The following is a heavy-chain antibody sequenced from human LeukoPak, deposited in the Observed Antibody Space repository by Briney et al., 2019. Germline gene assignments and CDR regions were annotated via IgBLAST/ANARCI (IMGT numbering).Heavy chain of an antibody. CDR3: ATSRQLLDNWFDP. CDR1: GDSISSSSYY. D-gene: IGHD2-2*01. Sequence: PSQTLSLTCTISGDSISSSSYYWGWIRQPPGKGLEWIGSIYYSGSTYYNPSLKSRVTISLATSRNQFSLKLSSVTAADTALYYCATSRQLLDNWFDPWGQGTLVTVSS. V-gene: IGHV4-39*01. J-gene: IGHJ5*02. CDR2: IYYSGST.